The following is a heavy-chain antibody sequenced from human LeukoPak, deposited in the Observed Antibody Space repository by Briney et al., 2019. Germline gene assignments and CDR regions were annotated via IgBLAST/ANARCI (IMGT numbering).Heavy chain of an antibody. Sequence: TGGSLRLSCAASGFTVSSNYMSWVRQAPGKGLEWVSVIYSGGSTYYADSVKGRFTISRDNSKNTLYLQMNSLRAEDTAVYYCAKEPYGSGSYYNSPFDYWGQGTLVTVSS. V-gene: IGHV3-53*01. J-gene: IGHJ4*02. CDR2: IYSGGST. CDR1: GFTVSSNY. D-gene: IGHD3-10*01. CDR3: AKEPYGSGSYYNSPFDY.